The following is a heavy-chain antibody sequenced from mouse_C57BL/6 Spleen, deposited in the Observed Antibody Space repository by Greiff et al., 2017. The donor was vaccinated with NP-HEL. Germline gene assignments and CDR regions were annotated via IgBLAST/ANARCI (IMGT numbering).Heavy chain of an antibody. D-gene: IGHD2-3*01. Sequence: DVHLVESEGGLVQPGSSMKLSCTASGFTFSDYYMAWVRQVPEKGLEWVANINYDGSSTYYLDSLKSRFIISRDNAKNILYLQMSCLKSEDTATYYCARGFYDYWYFDVWGTGTTVTVSS. J-gene: IGHJ1*03. CDR1: GFTFSDYY. V-gene: IGHV5-16*01. CDR2: INYDGSST. CDR3: ARGFYDYWYFDV.